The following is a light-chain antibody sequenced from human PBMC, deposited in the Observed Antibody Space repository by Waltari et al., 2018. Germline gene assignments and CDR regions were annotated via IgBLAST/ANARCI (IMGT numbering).Light chain of an antibody. V-gene: IGLV2-14*01. CDR3: NSYAGSSSWV. CDR1: SSDVGSYNY. CDR2: DVF. Sequence: QSALTQPASVSGSPGQSLTISCTGTSSDVGSYNYVSWYQQHPGKAPKLIIYDVFKRPSGVSNRFSGSKSGNTASLTISGLQAEDEADYYCNSYAGSSSWVFGGGTKLTVL. J-gene: IGLJ3*02.